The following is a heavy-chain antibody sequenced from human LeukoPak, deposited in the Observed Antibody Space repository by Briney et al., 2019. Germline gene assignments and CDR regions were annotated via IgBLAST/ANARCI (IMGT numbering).Heavy chain of an antibody. D-gene: IGHD6-13*01. CDR3: ARDAAAGRSVNWFDP. CDR2: ISYDGSNK. J-gene: IGHJ5*02. Sequence: GGSLRLSCAASGFTFSSYAMHWVRQAPGKGLEWVAVISYDGSNKYYADSVKGRFTISRDNSKNTLYLQMNSLRAGDTAVYYCARDAAAGRSVNWFDPWGQGTLVTVSS. CDR1: GFTFSSYA. V-gene: IGHV3-30*04.